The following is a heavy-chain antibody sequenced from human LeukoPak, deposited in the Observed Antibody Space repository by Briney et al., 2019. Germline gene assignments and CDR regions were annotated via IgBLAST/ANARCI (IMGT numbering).Heavy chain of an antibody. CDR3: ARAAHIVVVVAARASYYYGMDV. CDR1: GDSVSSNSAA. CDR2: TYYRSKWYN. V-gene: IGHV6-1*01. Sequence: SQTLSHTCAISGDSVSSNSAAWNWIRQSPSRGLEWLGRTYYRSKWYNDYAVSVKSRITINPDTSKNQFSLQLNSVTPEDTAVYYCARAAHIVVVVAARASYYYGMDVWGQGTTVTVSS. D-gene: IGHD2-15*01. J-gene: IGHJ6*02.